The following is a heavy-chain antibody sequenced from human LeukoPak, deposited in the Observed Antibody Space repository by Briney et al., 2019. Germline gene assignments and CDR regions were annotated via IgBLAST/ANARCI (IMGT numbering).Heavy chain of an antibody. CDR2: IYPGDSDT. Sequence: GESLKISCKGSGYSFTSSWIGWVRQMPGKGLEWMGIIYPGDSDTRYSPSFQGQVTISADKSISTAYLQWSSLKASDTAMYYCARLDGRYCSSTSCYYFDYWGQGTLVTVSS. D-gene: IGHD2-2*01. CDR3: ARLDGRYCSSTSCYYFDY. J-gene: IGHJ4*02. CDR1: GYSFTSSW. V-gene: IGHV5-51*01.